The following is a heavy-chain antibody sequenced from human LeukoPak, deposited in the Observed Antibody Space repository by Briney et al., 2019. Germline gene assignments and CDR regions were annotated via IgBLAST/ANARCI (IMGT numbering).Heavy chain of an antibody. CDR1: GFTFSSYA. CDR2: ISYDGSNK. J-gene: IGHJ1*01. Sequence: GGSLRLSCAASGFTFSSYAMHWVRQAPGKGLEWVAVISYDGSNKHYADSVKGRFTISRDNSKNTLYLQMNSLRAEDTAVYYCARGHFELWFWGQGTLVTVSS. D-gene: IGHD3-9*01. V-gene: IGHV3-30-3*01. CDR3: ARGHFELWF.